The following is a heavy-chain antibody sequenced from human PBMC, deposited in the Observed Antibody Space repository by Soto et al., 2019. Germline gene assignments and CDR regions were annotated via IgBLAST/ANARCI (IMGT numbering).Heavy chain of an antibody. V-gene: IGHV4-39*01. D-gene: IGHD6-13*01. J-gene: IGHJ6*02. Sequence: SETLSLTCTVSGGSISSSSYYWGWIRQPPGKGLEWIGSIYYSGSTYYNPSLKSRVTISVDTSKNQFSLKLSSVTAADTAVYYCARQDYGSSWYKGYYYYGMDVWGQGTTVTVSS. CDR3: ARQDYGSSWYKGYYYYGMDV. CDR2: IYYSGST. CDR1: GGSISSSSYY.